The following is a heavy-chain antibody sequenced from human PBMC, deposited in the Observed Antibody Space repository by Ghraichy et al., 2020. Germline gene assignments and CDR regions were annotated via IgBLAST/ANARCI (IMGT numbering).Heavy chain of an antibody. CDR3: ARRVGCTGGVCYKVNWFAP. Sequence: SETLSLTCAVYGGSFSGYYWSWIRQPPGKGLEWIGEINHSGSTNYNPSLKSRVTISVDTSKNQFSLKLSSVTAADTAVYYCARRVGCTGGVCYKVNWFAPWGQGTLVTVSS. J-gene: IGHJ5*02. D-gene: IGHD2-8*02. CDR2: INHSGST. CDR1: GGSFSGYY. V-gene: IGHV4-34*01.